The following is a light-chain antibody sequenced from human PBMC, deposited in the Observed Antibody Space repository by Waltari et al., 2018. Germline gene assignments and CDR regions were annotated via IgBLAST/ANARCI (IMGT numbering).Light chain of an antibody. Sequence: EIVLTQSPDTLSLSPGDRAALSCRAGQSLSSSYLAWYQRKPGQAPRPLIYGAASRATGIPDRFSGSGSETDFTLTISRLEPEDFAVYYCQQYDSTPYTFGQGTKLEIK. CDR2: GAA. CDR1: QSLSSSY. CDR3: QQYDSTPYT. V-gene: IGKV3-20*01. J-gene: IGKJ2*01.